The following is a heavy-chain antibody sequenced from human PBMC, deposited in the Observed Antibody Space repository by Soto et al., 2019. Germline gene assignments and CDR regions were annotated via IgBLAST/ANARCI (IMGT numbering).Heavy chain of an antibody. CDR3: ARGGVSTRTFDY. D-gene: IGHD3-3*01. J-gene: IGHJ4*02. V-gene: IGHV5-51*01. Sequence: PGESLKISCKGSEYNFAGDWIAWVRQMPGKGLELMGIIYPSDSDTRYRPSFQGQVTISADKSISSAYLQWSSLRASDTAMYYCARGGVSTRTFDYWGQGTPVTVSS. CDR1: EYNFAGDW. CDR2: IYPSDSDT.